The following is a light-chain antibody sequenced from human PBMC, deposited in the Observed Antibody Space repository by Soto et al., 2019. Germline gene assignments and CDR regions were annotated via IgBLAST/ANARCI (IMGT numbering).Light chain of an antibody. CDR3: QQYSYWPRT. CDR1: PSLRSN. J-gene: IGKJ1*01. Sequence: EIVMTQSPATLSLSPGERATLACRASPSLRSNLAWYHQNPVQPPRLLIYGASTRATGIPARFSGSGSGTEFTLTLGSLQSEDFAVYYCQQYSYWPRTFGQGTKVDIK. V-gene: IGKV3-15*01. CDR2: GAS.